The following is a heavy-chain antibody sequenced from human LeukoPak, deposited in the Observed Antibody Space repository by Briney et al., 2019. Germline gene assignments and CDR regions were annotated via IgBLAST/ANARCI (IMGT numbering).Heavy chain of an antibody. CDR3: VEGHFSN. V-gene: IGHV3-23*01. Sequence: HPGGSLRLSCAASGFTFSRHDMSWVRQAPGKGLEWVSYIRSSGDATYYADSVKGRFAISRDNSKSTVNPQMNSLRVEDTAVYYCVEGHFSNWGQGTLVTVST. D-gene: IGHD2-2*01. CDR2: IRSSGDAT. J-gene: IGHJ4*02. CDR1: GFTFSRHD.